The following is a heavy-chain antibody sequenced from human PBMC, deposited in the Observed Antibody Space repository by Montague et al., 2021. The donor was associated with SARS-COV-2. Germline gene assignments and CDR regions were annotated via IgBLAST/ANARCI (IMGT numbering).Heavy chain of an antibody. Sequence: SLRLSCAASGFTFSSYEMNWVRQAPGKGLEWVSYISSSGSTIYYXDSVKGRFTISRDNAKNSLYLQMNSLRAEDTAVYYCARGGTYYGFWSGFYNYYYAMDVWGQGTTVTVSS. V-gene: IGHV3-48*03. D-gene: IGHD3-3*01. J-gene: IGHJ6*02. CDR3: ARGGTYYGFWSGFYNYYYAMDV. CDR1: GFTFSSYE. CDR2: ISSSGSTI.